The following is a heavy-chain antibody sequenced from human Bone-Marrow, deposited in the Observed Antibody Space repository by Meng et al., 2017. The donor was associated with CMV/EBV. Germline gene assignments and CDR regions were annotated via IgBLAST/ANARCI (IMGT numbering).Heavy chain of an antibody. CDR1: EFTFSHAW. Sequence: GESLKISCAASEFTFSHAWMSWVRQAPGKGLEWVGRIKSKTQGGATDYAAHLRGRVTISSDDSKTTLYLQMNSLKSEDTAVYYCTTYDNGAFHIWGQGTTVTVSS. J-gene: IGHJ3*02. D-gene: IGHD3-9*01. CDR3: TTYDNGAFHI. CDR2: IKSKTQGGAT. V-gene: IGHV3-15*01.